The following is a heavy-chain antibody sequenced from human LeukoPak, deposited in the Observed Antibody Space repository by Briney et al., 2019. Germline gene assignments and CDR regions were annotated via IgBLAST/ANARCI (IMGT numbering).Heavy chain of an antibody. V-gene: IGHV4-59*01. CDR1: GGSISSYY. D-gene: IGHD6-19*01. Sequence: SETLSLTCTVSGGSISSYYWSWIRQPPGKGLEWIGYIYYSGSTNYNPSLKSRVTISVDTSKNQFSLKPSSVTAADTAVYYCARGYSSGWPPKDWGQGILVTVSS. J-gene: IGHJ4*02. CDR3: ARGYSSGWPPKD. CDR2: IYYSGST.